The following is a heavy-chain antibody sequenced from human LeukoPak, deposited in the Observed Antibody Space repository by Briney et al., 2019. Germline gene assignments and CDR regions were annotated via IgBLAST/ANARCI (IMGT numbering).Heavy chain of an antibody. J-gene: IGHJ3*02. Sequence: RGSLRLSCAASGFTVSSNYMSWVRQAPEKGLECVSLISGDDGSTYYADSVKGRFTIYRDNSKNSLYLQMNSLRTEDTALYYCAKSAPVVNDAFDIWGQGTMVTVSS. CDR3: AKSAPVVNDAFDI. V-gene: IGHV3-43*02. CDR1: GFTVSSNY. CDR2: ISGDDGST. D-gene: IGHD3-22*01.